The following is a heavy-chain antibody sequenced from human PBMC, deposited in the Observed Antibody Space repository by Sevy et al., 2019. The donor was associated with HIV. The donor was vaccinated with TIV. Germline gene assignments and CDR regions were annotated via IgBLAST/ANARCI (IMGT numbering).Heavy chain of an antibody. V-gene: IGHV3-20*04. D-gene: IGHD5-12*01. J-gene: IGHJ3*01. CDR1: GFSFDDYT. CDR2: ITWNGDNI. CDR3: ARDRRGYFHKSGYLISDAFDV. Sequence: GGSLRLSCAASGFSFDDYTMNWDRQAPGKGLEWVSGITWNGDNIVYAQSVKGRFTVSRDNDKTSLFLQMDSLRAEDTAVYYCARDRRGYFHKSGYLISDAFDVWGQGTLVTVSS.